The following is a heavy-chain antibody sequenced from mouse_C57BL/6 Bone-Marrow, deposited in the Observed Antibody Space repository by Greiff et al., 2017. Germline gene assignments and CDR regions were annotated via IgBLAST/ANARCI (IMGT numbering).Heavy chain of an antibody. CDR2: IYPRSGNT. CDR3: AREIDYYYGSRGY. CDR1: GYTFTSYG. J-gene: IGHJ2*01. V-gene: IGHV1-81*01. D-gene: IGHD1-1*01. Sequence: VKLVESGAELARPGASVKLSCKASGYTFTSYGISWVKQRTGQGLEWIGEIYPRSGNTYYNEKFKGKDTLTADKSSSTAYMELRSLPSEDSAVYFCAREIDYYYGSRGYWGPGTTLTVSS.